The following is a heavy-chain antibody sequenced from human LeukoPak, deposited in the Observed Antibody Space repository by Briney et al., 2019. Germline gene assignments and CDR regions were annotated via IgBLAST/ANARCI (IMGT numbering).Heavy chain of an antibody. D-gene: IGHD2-21*02. CDR2: IYYSGST. Sequence: SETLSLTCTVSGGSISSYYWSWIRQPPGKGLEWIGYIYYSGSTNYNPSLKSRVTISVDTSKNQFSLKLSSVTAADTAVYYCARVSGHRARGHTYYYFDYWGQGTLVTDSS. J-gene: IGHJ4*02. CDR1: GGSISSYY. CDR3: ARVSGHRARGHTYYYFDY. V-gene: IGHV4-59*01.